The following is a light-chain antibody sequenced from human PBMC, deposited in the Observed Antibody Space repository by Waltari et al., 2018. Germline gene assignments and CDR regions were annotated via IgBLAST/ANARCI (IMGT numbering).Light chain of an antibody. CDR3: QQRSIWPLT. J-gene: IGKJ4*01. V-gene: IGKV3-11*01. CDR2: DAS. CDR1: QSISSN. Sequence: EIVLTQSPATLSLSPGERATLSCRASQSISSNLAWYQFRPGQAPRLLIYDASNRATGIPARFSGSGSGTDFTLTINSLEPEDFAVYYCQQRSIWPLTFGGGTKEEIK.